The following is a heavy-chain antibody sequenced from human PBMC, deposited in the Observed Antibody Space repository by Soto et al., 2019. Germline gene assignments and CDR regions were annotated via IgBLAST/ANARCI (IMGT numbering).Heavy chain of an antibody. J-gene: IGHJ4*02. V-gene: IGHV3-30*04. Sequence: QVQLVESGGGVVPPGTSLRLSCAVSGFTFTAFAIHWVRQAPGKGLEWVAVISYDGRDSHYADSVKGRLTISRDNSKNTGFLQINSLTTEDTAVYYCAKDRYFDSYRFDYWGQGTRGKVSS. CDR2: ISYDGRDS. D-gene: IGHD3-9*01. CDR1: GFTFTAFA. CDR3: AKDRYFDSYRFDY.